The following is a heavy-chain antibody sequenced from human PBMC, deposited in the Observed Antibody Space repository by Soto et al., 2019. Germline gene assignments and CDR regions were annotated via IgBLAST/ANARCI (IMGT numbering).Heavy chain of an antibody. CDR2: VDHSGST. CDR3: ARGQRRFYSRGHWFDP. D-gene: IGHD2-15*01. CDR1: DGSFSGYS. J-gene: IGHJ5*02. V-gene: IGHV4-34*01. Sequence: PSETLSLTCVVYDGSFSGYSWNWIRRPPGKGLEWIGEVDHSGSTNYNPSVKSRVTISLDTSKNQFSLKLTSVTAADTAVYYCARGQRRFYSRGHWFDPWGQGTLVTDSS.